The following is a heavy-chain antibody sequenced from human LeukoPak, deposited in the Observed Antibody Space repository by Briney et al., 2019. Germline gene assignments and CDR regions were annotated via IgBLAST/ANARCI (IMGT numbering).Heavy chain of an antibody. CDR2: IYHSGRT. V-gene: IGHV4-38-2*01. CDR3: ARGPTYASGSLSTDY. D-gene: IGHD3-10*01. Sequence: SETLSLTCAVSGYSISSGYYWGWIRQPPGKGLEWIGTIYHSGRTYYNPSLQSRVTISVDTSKNHFSLKWSSVTAADTDVYYCARGPTYASGSLSTDYWGQGALVTVSS. J-gene: IGHJ4*02. CDR1: GYSISSGYY.